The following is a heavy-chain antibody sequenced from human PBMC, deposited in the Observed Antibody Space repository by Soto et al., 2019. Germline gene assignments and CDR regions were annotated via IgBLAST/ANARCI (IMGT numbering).Heavy chain of an antibody. J-gene: IGHJ1*01. V-gene: IGHV3-15*01. CDR1: GLSVSDVW. CDR2: IKTKPDDGTI. Sequence: XASLKLSCAALGLSVSDVWMTWVHQAPGKGLEWVGRIKTKPDDGTIDYAAPVRGRFTISRDDSKNALYLQMTSLTPDDTGVYYCTTSNLGVDFWGPGTLVTVSS. CDR3: TTSNLGVDF. D-gene: IGHD1-1*01.